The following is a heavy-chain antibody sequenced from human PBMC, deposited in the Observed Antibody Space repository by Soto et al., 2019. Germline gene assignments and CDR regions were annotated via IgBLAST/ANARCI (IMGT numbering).Heavy chain of an antibody. CDR2: ISSSTNII. V-gene: IGHV3-11*01. D-gene: IGHD5-12*01. J-gene: IGHJ4*02. CDR1: GFTFSNYY. CDR3: ARVPTSDGYNFDY. Sequence: QVQLVESGGGLVKPGGSLRLSCAASGFTFSNYYMSWIRQAPGKGLEWVSYISSSTNIIHYADSVKGRFTISRDKAKKSLYLQMNSMRVEDTAVYYRARVPTSDGYNFDYWGQGTLVTVSS.